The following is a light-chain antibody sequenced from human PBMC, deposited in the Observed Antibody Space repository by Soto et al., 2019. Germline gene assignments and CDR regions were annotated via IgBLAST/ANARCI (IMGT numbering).Light chain of an antibody. V-gene: IGKV1-5*01. Sequence: DIQMTQSPSTLSASVRDSVTITCRASQSIDRRLAWYQKKPGKAPNLVIYDASTLESGDPSRFSGSGSVTEFTLTISSLQPDDSATYYCQQYFTVPHTFGLGTTLQIK. J-gene: IGKJ2*01. CDR3: QQYFTVPHT. CDR1: QSIDRR. CDR2: DAS.